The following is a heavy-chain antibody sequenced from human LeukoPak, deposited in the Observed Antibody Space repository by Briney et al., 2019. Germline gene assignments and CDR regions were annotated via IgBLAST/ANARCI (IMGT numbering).Heavy chain of an antibody. Sequence: ASVKVSCKASGYAFTSYYIHWVRQAPGQGLEWMGIINPAGGSTTYAQKFQGSRLTLTRDTSTSTVYMELSSLRSEDTAVYYCARGRGVHDSHTYDYFDYWGQGSLVTVSS. D-gene: IGHD3-22*01. V-gene: IGHV1-46*01. CDR2: INPAGGST. J-gene: IGHJ4*02. CDR3: ARGRGVHDSHTYDYFDY. CDR1: GYAFTSYY.